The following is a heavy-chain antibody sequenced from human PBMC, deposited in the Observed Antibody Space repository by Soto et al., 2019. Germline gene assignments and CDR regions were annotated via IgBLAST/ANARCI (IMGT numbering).Heavy chain of an antibody. D-gene: IGHD3-3*01. J-gene: IGHJ6*03. CDR2: IYYSGST. CDR1: GGSISSYY. V-gene: IGHV4-59*01. CDR3: ARDTNEEPNYDFWRGPYYYYMDV. Sequence: SETLSLTCTVSGGSISSYYWSWIRQPPGKGLEWIGYIYYSGSTNYNPSLKSRVTISVDTSKNQFSLKLSSVTAADTAVYYCARDTNEEPNYDFWRGPYYYYMDVWGKGTTVTVSS.